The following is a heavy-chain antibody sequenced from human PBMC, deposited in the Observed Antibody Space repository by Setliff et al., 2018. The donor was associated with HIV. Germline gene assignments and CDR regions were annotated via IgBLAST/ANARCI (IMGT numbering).Heavy chain of an antibody. CDR3: ATDLHWAFDY. V-gene: IGHV3-48*01. D-gene: IGHD7-27*01. CDR1: GFTFSSYS. J-gene: IGHJ4*02. CDR2: ISGSGSRV. Sequence: GGSLRLSCAASGFTFSSYSMNWVRQSPGKGLEWVSYISGSGSRVDYADSVKGRFTVSRDNARSSLYLQVNSLRSDDTAVYYCATDLHWAFDYWGQGSLVTVSS.